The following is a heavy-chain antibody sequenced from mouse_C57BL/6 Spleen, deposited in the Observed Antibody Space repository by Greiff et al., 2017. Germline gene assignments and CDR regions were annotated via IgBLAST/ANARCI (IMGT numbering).Heavy chain of an antibody. Sequence: EVQLQQSGPELVKPGDSVKISCKASGYSFTGYFMNWVMQSHGKSLEWIGRINPYNGDTFYNQKFKGKATLTVDKSSSTAHMELRSLTSEDAAVYYCARGTTVVEGDYWGQGTTLTVSS. CDR2: INPYNGDT. V-gene: IGHV1-20*01. D-gene: IGHD1-1*01. J-gene: IGHJ2*01. CDR1: GYSFTGYF. CDR3: ARGTTVVEGDY.